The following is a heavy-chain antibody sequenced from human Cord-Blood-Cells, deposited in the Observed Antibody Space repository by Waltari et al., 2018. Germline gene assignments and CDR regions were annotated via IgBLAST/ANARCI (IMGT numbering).Heavy chain of an antibody. CDR2: INPNSGGT. Sequence: QVQLVQSGAEVKKPGASVKVSCKASGYTFTGYYMHWVRQAPGQGLEWMGWINPNSGGTKYAQKFQGRVTMTRDTSISTAYMELSRLRSDDTAVYYCARVAGGYTAMNYFDYWGQGTLVTVSS. CDR1: GYTFTGYY. J-gene: IGHJ4*02. D-gene: IGHD5-18*01. V-gene: IGHV1-2*02. CDR3: ARVAGGYTAMNYFDY.